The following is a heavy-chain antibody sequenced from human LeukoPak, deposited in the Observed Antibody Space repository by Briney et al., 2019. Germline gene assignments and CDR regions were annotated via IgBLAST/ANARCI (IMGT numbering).Heavy chain of an antibody. V-gene: IGHV3-7*01. CDR3: ARDLSGGRGYFGIDV. Sequence: PGGSLRLSCAASGFTFSSYWMSWVRQAPGKGLEWVANIKEDGSEMYYVDSVKGRFTISRDNAKNSLYLQVDSLRAEDTAVYYCARDLSGGRGYFGIDVWGQGTTVTVSS. CDR1: GFTFSSYW. CDR2: IKEDGSEM. J-gene: IGHJ6*02. D-gene: IGHD3-9*01.